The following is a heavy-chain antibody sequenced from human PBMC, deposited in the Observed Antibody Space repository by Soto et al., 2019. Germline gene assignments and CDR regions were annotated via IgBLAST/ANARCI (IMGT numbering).Heavy chain of an antibody. V-gene: IGHV4-4*02. D-gene: IGHD3-16*01. CDR3: GSSGGGEDY. J-gene: IGHJ4*02. Sequence: QVQLQESGPGLVKPSGTLSLSCAVSDGSISSSHWWTWVRQPPGKGLEWIGEIYHSGSTNYNQWLKSRVTIAVATSRNQFALNVSSVAAAVTAVYDCGSSGGGEDYWGQGILVTVSS. CDR2: IYHSGST. CDR1: DGSISSSHW.